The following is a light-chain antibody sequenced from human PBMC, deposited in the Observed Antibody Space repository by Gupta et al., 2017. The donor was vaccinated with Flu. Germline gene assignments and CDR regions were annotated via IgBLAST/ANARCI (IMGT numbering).Light chain of an antibody. V-gene: IGLV3-21*02. Sequence: QTARITCGGDNIGRKSVHWYQQRPGQAPVLVVYDDTDRPSGTPARFSGSNSGNTATLTIVRVEAGDEADYYCQVWDSSSDHPVVFGGGTNLAVL. CDR2: DDT. CDR1: NIGRKS. J-gene: IGLJ2*01. CDR3: QVWDSSSDHPVV.